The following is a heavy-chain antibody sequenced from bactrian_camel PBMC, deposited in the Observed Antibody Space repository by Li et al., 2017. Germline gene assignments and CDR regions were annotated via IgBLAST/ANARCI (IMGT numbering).Heavy chain of an antibody. D-gene: IGHD1*01. Sequence: HVQLVESGGGSVQAGGSLRLSCAASGYTISSNYMAWFRQAPGKALGWVASIYSDADSTYYVDSSVKGRFTVARDNAKNTVSLQMSSLKPEDTGTYYCAADSDVNIPPSLALESGRWNYWGQGSQVTVS. CDR1: GYTISSNY. CDR2: IYSDADST. V-gene: IGHV3-2*01. CDR3: AADSDVNIPPSLALESGRWNY. J-gene: IGHJ4*01.